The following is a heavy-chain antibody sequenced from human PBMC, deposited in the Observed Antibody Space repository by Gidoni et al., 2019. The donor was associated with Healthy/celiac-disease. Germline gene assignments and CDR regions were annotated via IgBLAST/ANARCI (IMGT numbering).Heavy chain of an antibody. V-gene: IGHV3-23*01. CDR2: ISGSGGST. Sequence: EVQLLESGGGLVQPGGALRLSCDASGFTFSSYAISWVRQAPGKGLEWVSAISGSGGSTYYADSVKGRFTISRDNSKNTLYLQMNSLRAEDTAVYYCAKGGVGNIVVVPAAFDYWGQGTLVTVSS. CDR1: GFTFSSYA. J-gene: IGHJ4*02. D-gene: IGHD2-2*01. CDR3: AKGGVGNIVVVPAAFDY.